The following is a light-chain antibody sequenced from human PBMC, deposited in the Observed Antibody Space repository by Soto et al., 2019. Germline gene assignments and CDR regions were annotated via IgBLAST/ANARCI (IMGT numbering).Light chain of an antibody. CDR1: QSVSSSY. V-gene: IGKV3-20*01. CDR2: GAS. CDR3: QQYGSSSWT. J-gene: IGKJ1*01. Sequence: VFTQSPGTLSFSPGERATLSCRASQSVSSSYLAWYQQKPGQAPRLLIHGASSRATGIPDRFSGSGSGTDFTLTISRLEPEDFAVYYCQQYGSSSWTFGQGTKVDIK.